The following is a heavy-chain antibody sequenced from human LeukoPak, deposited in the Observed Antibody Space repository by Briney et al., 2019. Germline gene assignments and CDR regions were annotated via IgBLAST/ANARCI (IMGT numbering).Heavy chain of an antibody. J-gene: IGHJ4*02. CDR2: INHSGST. D-gene: IGHD6-6*01. V-gene: IGHV4-34*01. CDR1: GGSFSGYY. Sequence: PSETLSLTCAVYGGSFSGYYWSWIRQPPGKGLEWIGEINHSGSTNYNPSLKSRVTISVDTSKNQFSLKLSSVTAADTAVYYCARGGPLIAATDYWGQGTLVTVSS. CDR3: ARGGPLIAATDY.